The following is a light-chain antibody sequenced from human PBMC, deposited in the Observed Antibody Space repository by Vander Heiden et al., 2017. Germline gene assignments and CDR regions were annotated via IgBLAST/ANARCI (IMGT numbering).Light chain of an antibody. CDR1: SSDVGGYNY. V-gene: IGLV2-8*01. CDR3: SSYAGSNNLV. J-gene: IGLJ3*02. Sequence: QSALTQPPSASGSPVQSVTISCTGTSSDVGGYNYVSRYQQLPGKAPKLMIYEVSKRPSGVPDRFSGSKSGNTASLTVSGLQAEDEADYYCSSYAGSNNLVFGGGTKLTVL. CDR2: EVS.